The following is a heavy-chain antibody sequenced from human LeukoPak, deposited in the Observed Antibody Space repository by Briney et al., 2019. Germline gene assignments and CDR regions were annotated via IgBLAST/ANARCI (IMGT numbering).Heavy chain of an antibody. V-gene: IGHV1-8*01. CDR1: GYTFTSYD. CDR3: ARGAVEMATTYSYYYYYMDV. Sequence: GASVKVSCKASGYTFTSYDINWVRQATGQGLEWMGWMNPNSGNTGYAQKFQGRVTMTRNTSISTAYMELSSLRSEDTAVYYCARGAVEMATTYSYYYYYMDVWGKGTTVTVSS. J-gene: IGHJ6*03. D-gene: IGHD5-24*01. CDR2: MNPNSGNT.